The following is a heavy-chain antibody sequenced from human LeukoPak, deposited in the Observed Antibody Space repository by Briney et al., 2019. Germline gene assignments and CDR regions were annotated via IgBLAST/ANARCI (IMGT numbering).Heavy chain of an antibody. Sequence: GGSLRLSCAASGFIFSDYYMDWVRQVPGKGLEWIGRSRSKGHRYSTEYAASVRGRFTVSRDESRNLLFLQMTSLKSEDTAIYYCARGSYCSGGVCPAPFDSWGQGSLVTVAS. CDR1: GFIFSDYY. J-gene: IGHJ4*02. CDR2: SRSKGHRYST. V-gene: IGHV3-72*01. CDR3: ARGSYCSGGVCPAPFDS. D-gene: IGHD2-8*02.